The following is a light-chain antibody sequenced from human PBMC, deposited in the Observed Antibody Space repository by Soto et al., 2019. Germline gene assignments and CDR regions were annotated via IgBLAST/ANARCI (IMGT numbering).Light chain of an antibody. CDR3: SSYRRGSTYV. Sequence: QSLLTQPASVSGSPGQPITVFCTGTSSDVGGYNYVSWYQQHPGKAPRLMIYDVTNRPSGVSDRFSGSKSGNTASLTISGLQAEDEADYYCSSYRRGSTYVFGTGTKVTVL. CDR2: DVT. V-gene: IGLV2-14*03. CDR1: SSDVGGYNY. J-gene: IGLJ1*01.